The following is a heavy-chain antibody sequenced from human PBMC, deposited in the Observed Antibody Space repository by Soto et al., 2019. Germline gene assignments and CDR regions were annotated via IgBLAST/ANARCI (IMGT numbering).Heavy chain of an antibody. J-gene: IGHJ3*02. CDR3: ARGGSSSWYAFDI. V-gene: IGHV3-64*02. CDR1: GFTFSSYA. D-gene: IGHD6-13*01. CDR2: ISSNGGST. Sequence: GESLKISCAASGFTFSSYAMHWVRQAPGKGLEYVSAISSNGGSTYYADSVKGRFTISRDNSKNTLYLQMGSLRAEDMAVYYCARGGSSSWYAFDIWGQGTMVTVSS.